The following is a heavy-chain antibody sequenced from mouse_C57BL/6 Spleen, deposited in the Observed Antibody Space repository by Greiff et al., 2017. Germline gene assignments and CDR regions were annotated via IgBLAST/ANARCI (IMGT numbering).Heavy chain of an antibody. V-gene: IGHV1-5*01. CDR2: IYPGNSDT. J-gene: IGHJ1*03. CDR1: GYTFTSYW. D-gene: IGHD1-1*01. Sequence: VQLQRSGTVLARPGASVKMSCKTSGYTFTSYWMHWVKQRPGQGLDWIGAIYPGNSDTSYNQKFKGKAKLTAVTSARTAYMELSSLTNEDAAVYYGTGSPPTAVVALYWYFDVWGTGTTVTVAS. CDR3: TGSPPTAVVALYWYFDV.